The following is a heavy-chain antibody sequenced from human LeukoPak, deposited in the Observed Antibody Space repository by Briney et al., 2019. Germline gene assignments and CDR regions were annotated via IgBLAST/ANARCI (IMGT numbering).Heavy chain of an antibody. V-gene: IGHV5-10-1*01. J-gene: IGHJ4*02. CDR3: ASQGGAGGPFDY. D-gene: IGHD3-16*01. CDR2: IDPSDSYT. Sequence: GESLKISCKGSGYSFTSYWISWVRQMPGKGLEXXXRIDPSDSYTNYSPSFQGHVTISADKSISTAYLQWSSLKASDTAMYYCASQGGAGGPFDYWGQGTLVTVSS. CDR1: GYSFTSYW.